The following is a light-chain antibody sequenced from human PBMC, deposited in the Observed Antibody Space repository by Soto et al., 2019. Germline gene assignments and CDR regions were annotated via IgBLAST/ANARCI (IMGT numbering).Light chain of an antibody. CDR2: EVS. V-gene: IGLV2-14*03. J-gene: IGLJ1*01. CDR3: SSYTSSSTRV. CDR1: TSDFGAYDF. Sequence: QSVLTQPASVSGSPGQSITISCTGTTSDFGAYDFVSWYQQHPDKAPKLMIYEVSNRPSGVSNRFSGSKSVNTATLTISGLQAEDEADYYCSSYTSSSTRVFGTGTKVTV.